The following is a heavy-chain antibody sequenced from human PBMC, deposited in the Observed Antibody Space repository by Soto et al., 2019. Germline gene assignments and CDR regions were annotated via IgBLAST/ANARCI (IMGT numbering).Heavy chain of an antibody. CDR3: ARGPSGDKVDY. CDR2: IYHSGST. J-gene: IGHJ4*02. D-gene: IGHD7-27*01. Sequence: TSETLSLTWAVSGGSISSGGYSWSWIRQPPGKGLEWIGYIYHSGSTYYNPSLKSRVTISVDRSKNQFSLKPSSVSAADTAVYYCARGPSGDKVDYWGQGTLVTVSS. CDR1: GGSISSGGYS. V-gene: IGHV4-30-2*01.